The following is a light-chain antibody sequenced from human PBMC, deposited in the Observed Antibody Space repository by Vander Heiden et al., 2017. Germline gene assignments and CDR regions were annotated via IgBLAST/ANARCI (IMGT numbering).Light chain of an antibody. Sequence: DIQMTQSPSSLSASVGDRVTITCQARRDIRIYLNWYQQKPGQAPKLLINDVSNLKEGVPSRFSGSGSGTHFTFTISSLQPEDAATYFCQQYDNVPLTFGGGTKVDIK. CDR2: DVS. V-gene: IGKV1-33*01. CDR3: QQYDNVPLT. CDR1: RDIRIY. J-gene: IGKJ4*01.